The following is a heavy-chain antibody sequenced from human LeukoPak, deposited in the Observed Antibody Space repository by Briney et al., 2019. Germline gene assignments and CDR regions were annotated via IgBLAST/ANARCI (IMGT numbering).Heavy chain of an antibody. Sequence: TGGSLRLSCAASGVCLSNYSMHCVRQAPGKGLEWVAVISYDENNKYYADSVKGRFTIFRDNSKNTLYLQMNRLRAEDTAVYYCARDSSSIAPLEWGQGTLVTVSS. CDR2: ISYDENNK. V-gene: IGHV3-30-3*01. CDR3: ARDSSSIAPLE. CDR1: GVCLSNYS. J-gene: IGHJ4*02. D-gene: IGHD2-21*01.